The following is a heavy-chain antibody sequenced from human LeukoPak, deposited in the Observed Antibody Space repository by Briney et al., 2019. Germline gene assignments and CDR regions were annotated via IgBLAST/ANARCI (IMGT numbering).Heavy chain of an antibody. V-gene: IGHV3-30*04. CDR2: ISYDGSNK. Sequence: GGFLRLSCAASGLTFSSCAEHWVRKAPGKGLEWVAIISYDGSNKYYADSVKGRFTISRDNSKNTLYPQMNSLRAEDTAMYYCAKDGWFGELPNYFDYWGQGTLVTVSS. CDR1: GLTFSSCA. D-gene: IGHD3-10*01. CDR3: AKDGWFGELPNYFDY. J-gene: IGHJ4*02.